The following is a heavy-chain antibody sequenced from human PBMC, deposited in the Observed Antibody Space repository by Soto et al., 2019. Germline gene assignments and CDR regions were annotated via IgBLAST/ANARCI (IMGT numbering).Heavy chain of an antibody. D-gene: IGHD3-3*01. CDR2: IIPILGIA. CDR1: GGTFSSYT. CDR3: ARGYYDFWSGSIGWFDP. Sequence: GASVKVSCKASGGTFSSYTIGWVRQAPGQGLEWMGRIIPILGIANYAQKFQGRVTITADKSTSTAYMELSSLRSEDTAVYYCARGYYDFWSGSIGWFDPWGQGTLVTVSS. V-gene: IGHV1-69*02. J-gene: IGHJ5*02.